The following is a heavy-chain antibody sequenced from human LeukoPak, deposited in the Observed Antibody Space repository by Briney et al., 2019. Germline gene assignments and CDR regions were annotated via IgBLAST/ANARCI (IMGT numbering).Heavy chain of an antibody. CDR2: ISAYNGKT. J-gene: IGHJ3*02. CDR1: GYTFTSYG. CDR3: ARDRKLNYGGNPESAFDN. Sequence: ASVKVSCKASGYTFTSYGISLVRQAPGQGLEWMGWISAYNGKTNYAQKLQGRVTMTTDTSTSAAYMELRSLRSDDTAVYYCARDRKLNYGGNPESAFDNWGQGTMVTVSS. V-gene: IGHV1-18*01. D-gene: IGHD4-23*01.